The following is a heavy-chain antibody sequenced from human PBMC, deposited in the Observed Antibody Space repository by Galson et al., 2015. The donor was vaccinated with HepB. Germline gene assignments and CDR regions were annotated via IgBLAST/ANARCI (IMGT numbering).Heavy chain of an antibody. J-gene: IGHJ3*02. Sequence: SLRLSCAASGFAFDDYAMHWVRQAPGKGLEWVSGISWNSGSIGYADSVKGRFTISRDNAKNSLYLQMNSLRAEDTALYYCAKDISEGYCSSTSCYGGAFDIWGQGTMVTVSS. CDR3: AKDISEGYCSSTSCYGGAFDI. CDR2: ISWNSGSI. V-gene: IGHV3-9*01. CDR1: GFAFDDYA. D-gene: IGHD2-2*01.